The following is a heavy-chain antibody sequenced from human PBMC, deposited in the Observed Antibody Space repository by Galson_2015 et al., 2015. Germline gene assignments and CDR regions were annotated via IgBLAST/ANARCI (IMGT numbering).Heavy chain of an antibody. J-gene: IGHJ5*02. V-gene: IGHV3-74*01. CDR2: INCDGSST. Sequence: SLRLSCAASGFTFSSYWMHWVRQAPGKGLVWVSRINCDGSSTSYADSVKGRFTISRDNAKNTLYLQMNSLRAEDTAVYYCAREDDSSGFGWFDPWGQGTLVTVSS. CDR3: AREDDSSGFGWFDP. CDR1: GFTFSSYW. D-gene: IGHD3-22*01.